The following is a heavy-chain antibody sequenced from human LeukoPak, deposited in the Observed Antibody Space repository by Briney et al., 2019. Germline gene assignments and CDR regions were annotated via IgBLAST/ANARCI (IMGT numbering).Heavy chain of an antibody. Sequence: SETLSLTCTVSGGSISSYYWSWIRQPPGKGLEWIGYIYYSGSTNYNPSLKSRVTISVDTSKNQFSLKLSSVTAADTAVYYCARCLYYYGSGSYSRFDPWGQGTLVTVSS. J-gene: IGHJ5*02. V-gene: IGHV4-59*12. D-gene: IGHD3-10*01. CDR3: ARCLYYYGSGSYSRFDP. CDR2: IYYSGST. CDR1: GGSISSYY.